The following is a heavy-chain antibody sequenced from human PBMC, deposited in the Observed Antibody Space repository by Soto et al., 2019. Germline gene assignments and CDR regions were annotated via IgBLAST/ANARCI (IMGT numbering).Heavy chain of an antibody. Sequence: QVQLVQSEAEVRNPGSSVKVSCKVSGGSFTTYPISWVRQPPGQGLEWMGATVPIFGTPNYALKFQDRVTIAAYRSTSTVSMELRGLKSEDTAVYYCASEFYTSTWNKVTYFDLCGRGTLDAVSS. CDR1: GGSFTTYP. CDR2: TVPIFGTP. V-gene: IGHV1-69*06. CDR3: ASEFYTSTWNKVTYFDL. D-gene: IGHD1-1*01. J-gene: IGHJ2*01.